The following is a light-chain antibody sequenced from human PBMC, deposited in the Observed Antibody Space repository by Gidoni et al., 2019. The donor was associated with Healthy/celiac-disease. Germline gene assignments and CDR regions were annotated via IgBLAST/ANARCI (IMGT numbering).Light chain of an antibody. Sequence: SYVLTQPPSVSVAPGKTARITCGGNNIGSKSVHWYQQKPGQAPVLVIYYDSDRHSGIPERFSGSNSGNTATLTISRVGAGDEADYYCQVWDSSSDPVVFGGGTKLTVL. CDR1: NIGSKS. CDR3: QVWDSSSDPVV. CDR2: YDS. J-gene: IGLJ2*01. V-gene: IGLV3-21*04.